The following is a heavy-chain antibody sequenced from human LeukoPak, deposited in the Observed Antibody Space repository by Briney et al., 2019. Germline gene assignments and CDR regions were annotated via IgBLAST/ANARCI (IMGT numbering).Heavy chain of an antibody. Sequence: ASVKVSCKTSGYIFNTYGISWVRQAPGQGLEWMAWIRGNNDNTKYAQKFQGRVTLTTDTSTSTAYVELRGLTSDDMAVYYCVRDSAYSPDYWGQGTLVTVSP. D-gene: IGHD5-12*01. CDR3: VRDSAYSPDY. V-gene: IGHV1-18*03. CDR1: GYIFNTYG. CDR2: IRGNNDNT. J-gene: IGHJ4*02.